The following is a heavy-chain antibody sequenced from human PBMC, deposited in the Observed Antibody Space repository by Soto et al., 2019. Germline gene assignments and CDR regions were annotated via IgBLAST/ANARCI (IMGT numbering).Heavy chain of an antibody. J-gene: IGHJ3*02. CDR1: GFTFSSYA. V-gene: IGHV3-23*01. Sequence: EVQLLESGGGLVQPGGSLRLSCAASGFTFSSYAMSWVRQAPGKGLEWVSAISGSGGSTYYADSVKGRFTISRDNSKNTLYLQMNSLRAEDTAVYYCANLLPPYYDSSGSHDDAFDIWGQGTMVTVSS. D-gene: IGHD3-22*01. CDR2: ISGSGGST. CDR3: ANLLPPYYDSSGSHDDAFDI.